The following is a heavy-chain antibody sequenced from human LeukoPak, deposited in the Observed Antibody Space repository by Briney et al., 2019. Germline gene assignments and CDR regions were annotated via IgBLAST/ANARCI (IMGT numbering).Heavy chain of an antibody. Sequence: GRSLRLSCTASGFTFSSYGMHWVRQAPGKGLDWVAVISSDGSNTHYADSVKGRFTISIDNSKNTLSLQMDSLRADDTAVYYCAKDQAAFGDYDFDYWGQGTLVTVS. V-gene: IGHV3-30*18. D-gene: IGHD4-17*01. J-gene: IGHJ4*02. CDR3: AKDQAAFGDYDFDY. CDR1: GFTFSSYG. CDR2: ISSDGSNT.